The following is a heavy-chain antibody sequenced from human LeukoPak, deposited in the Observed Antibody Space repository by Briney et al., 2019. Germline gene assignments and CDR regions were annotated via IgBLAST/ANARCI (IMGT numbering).Heavy chain of an antibody. CDR3: AREGIAVAVGYFDY. CDR2: ISYDGSNK. V-gene: IGHV3-30*03. D-gene: IGHD6-19*01. CDR1: GFTFSSYG. Sequence: GGSLRLSCAASGFTFSSYGMHWVRQAPGKGLEWVAVISYDGSNKYYADSVKGRFTISRDNSKNTLYLQMNSLRAEDTAVYYCAREGIAVAVGYFDYWGQGTLVTVSP. J-gene: IGHJ4*02.